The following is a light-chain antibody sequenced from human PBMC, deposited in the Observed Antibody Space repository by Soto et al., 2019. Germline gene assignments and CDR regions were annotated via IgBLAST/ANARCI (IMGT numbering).Light chain of an antibody. CDR3: QSFDTSLSGV. V-gene: IGLV1-40*01. CDR2: GNT. J-gene: IGLJ2*01. CDR1: SSNIGASED. Sequence: QSVLTQPPSVSRAPGQRVTISCAGSSSNIGASEDFHWYQQLPGTAPKLLIYGNTNRASGVPERFSGSKSGTSASLAITELQADDEAVYFCQSFDTSLSGVFGGGTKLTVL.